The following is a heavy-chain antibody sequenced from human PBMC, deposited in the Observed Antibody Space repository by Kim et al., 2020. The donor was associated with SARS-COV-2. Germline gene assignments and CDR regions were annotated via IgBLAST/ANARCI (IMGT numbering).Heavy chain of an antibody. CDR1: GFIFRNYA. J-gene: IGHJ4*02. CDR2: IWFDGSNK. CDR3: ATYEGPGAIPYYCDN. V-gene: IGHV3-33*01. Sequence: GGSLRLSCAASGFIFRNYAMHWVRQAPGKGLEWLAVIWFDGSNKYYSDSVRGRFTISRDNSKNTLYLQMNSLRAEDTALYFCATYEGPGAIPYYCDNWGQGTLLTVSS. D-gene: IGHD3-16*01.